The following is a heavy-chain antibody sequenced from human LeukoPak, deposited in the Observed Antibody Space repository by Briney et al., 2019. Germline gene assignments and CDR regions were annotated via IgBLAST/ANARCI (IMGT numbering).Heavy chain of an antibody. J-gene: IGHJ3*02. V-gene: IGHV1-58*02. Sequence: GASVKVSCKASVFTFTSSAMQWVRQARGQRLEWIGWIVVGSGNTNYAQNFQERVTITRGMSTSTAYMELSSLRSEDTAVYYCAANTPRVVREDAFDIWGQGTMVTVSS. D-gene: IGHD2-21*01. CDR2: IVVGSGNT. CDR1: VFTFTSSA. CDR3: AANTPRVVREDAFDI.